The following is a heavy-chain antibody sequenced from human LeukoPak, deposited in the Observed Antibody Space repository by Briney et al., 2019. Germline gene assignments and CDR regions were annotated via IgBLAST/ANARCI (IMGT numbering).Heavy chain of an antibody. V-gene: IGHV3-23*01. CDR3: AKSNGYGLVDI. J-gene: IGHJ3*02. D-gene: IGHD3-10*01. CDR2: ILGSGDTT. CDR1: GFTFSSYA. Sequence: GGSLRLSCAASGFTFSSYAMTWVRQAPGKGLEWVSGILGSGDTTYYADSVKGRFTISRDNSKNTLYLEMNSLRAEDTAVYYCAKSNGYGLVDIWGQGTMVTVSS.